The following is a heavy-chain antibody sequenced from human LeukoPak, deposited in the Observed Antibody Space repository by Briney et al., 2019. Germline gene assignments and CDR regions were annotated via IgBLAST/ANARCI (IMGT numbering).Heavy chain of an antibody. CDR2: ISGDGGST. J-gene: IGHJ4*02. V-gene: IGHV3-43*02. D-gene: IGHD5-24*01. CDR3: AKDTAMATIGFDY. Sequence: GGALRLSCAASGFTFDDYAMHWVRQAPGKGLEWVSLISGDGGSTFYVDSVKGRFTTSRDNSKNSLYLQMNSLRTEDTALYYCAKDTAMATIGFDYWGQGTLVTVSS. CDR1: GFTFDDYA.